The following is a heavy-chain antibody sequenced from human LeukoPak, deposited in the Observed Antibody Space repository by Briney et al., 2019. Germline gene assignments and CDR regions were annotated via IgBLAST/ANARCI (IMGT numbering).Heavy chain of an antibody. CDR3: AKVYRHSSESGYDY. Sequence: RPGGSLRLSCAASGFTFDDYGMSWVRHAPGKGLEWVSGINWNGGSTGYADSVKGRFTISRDNSKNTLYLQMNSLRAEDTAVYYCAKVYRHSSESGYDYWGQGTLVTVSS. J-gene: IGHJ4*02. CDR1: GFTFDDYG. CDR2: INWNGGST. V-gene: IGHV3-20*04. D-gene: IGHD3-22*01.